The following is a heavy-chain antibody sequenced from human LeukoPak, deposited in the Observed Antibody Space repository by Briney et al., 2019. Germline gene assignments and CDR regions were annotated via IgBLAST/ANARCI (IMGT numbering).Heavy chain of an antibody. V-gene: IGHV4-34*12. D-gene: IGHD2-15*01. Sequence: SSETLSLTCAVYGGSFSGYYWSWIRQPPGKGLEWIGEIIHSGSTNYNPSLKSRVTISVDTSKNQIFLKLSSVTAADTAVYYCATHPPRYCTGGSCSDYWGQGTLVTVSS. CDR3: ATHPPRYCTGGSCSDY. J-gene: IGHJ4*02. CDR2: IIHSGST. CDR1: GGSFSGYY.